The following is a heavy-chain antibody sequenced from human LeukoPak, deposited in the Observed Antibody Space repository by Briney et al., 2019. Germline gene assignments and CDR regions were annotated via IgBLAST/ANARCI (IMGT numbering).Heavy chain of an antibody. CDR2: ISAYNGNT. CDR3: ARGPLWFGELLYPDY. Sequence: GASVKVSCKASGYTFTSYGISWVRQAPGQGLEWMGWISAYNGNTNCAQKLQGRVTMTTDTSTSTAYMELRSLRSDDTAVYYCARGPLWFGELLYPDYWGQGTLVTVSS. V-gene: IGHV1-18*01. D-gene: IGHD3-10*01. J-gene: IGHJ4*02. CDR1: GYTFTSYG.